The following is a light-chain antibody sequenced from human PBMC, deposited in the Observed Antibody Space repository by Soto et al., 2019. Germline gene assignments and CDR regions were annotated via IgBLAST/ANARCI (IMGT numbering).Light chain of an antibody. V-gene: IGLV2-11*01. Sequence: QSALTQPASVSGSPGQSITISCTGTSSDVGGYNYVSWYQQHPGKAPKLMIYDVSKRPSGVPDRFSGSKSGNTASLTISGLQAEDEADYYCCSYAGSYTYVFGIGTKVTV. CDR1: SSDVGGYNY. J-gene: IGLJ1*01. CDR2: DVS. CDR3: CSYAGSYTYV.